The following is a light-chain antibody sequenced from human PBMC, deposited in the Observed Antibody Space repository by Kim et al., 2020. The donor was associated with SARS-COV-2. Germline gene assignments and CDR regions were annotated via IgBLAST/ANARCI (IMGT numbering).Light chain of an antibody. CDR3: QQSHSSPRT. CDR1: QNINTY. J-gene: IGKJ2*01. V-gene: IGKV1-39*01. CDR2: AAS. Sequence: DIQMTQSPSSLSASVEDRVTITCRASQNINTYLNWYQQKPGKAPKLLIYAASSLQRGVPSRFSGSESGTDFTLTISSLQPEDFATYYCQQSHSSPRTFGQGTKLEI.